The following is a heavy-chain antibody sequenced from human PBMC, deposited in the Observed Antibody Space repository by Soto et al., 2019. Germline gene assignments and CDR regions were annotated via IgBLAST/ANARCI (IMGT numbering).Heavy chain of an antibody. CDR1: GYTFFTYD. J-gene: IGHJ6*02. CDR3: ARDNRDCSSFNCYNPGRVFGLDV. D-gene: IGHD2-2*02. Sequence: QVHLVQSGVEVKTPGASVKVSCQASGYTFFTYDISWVRQAPGQGLEWMGWISTYSGDTKYAQKFQGRVTMTTDTSTTTAYLELRSLRSDDTAVYYCARDNRDCSSFNCYNPGRVFGLDVWGQGTTVTVSS. CDR2: ISTYSGDT. V-gene: IGHV1-18*01.